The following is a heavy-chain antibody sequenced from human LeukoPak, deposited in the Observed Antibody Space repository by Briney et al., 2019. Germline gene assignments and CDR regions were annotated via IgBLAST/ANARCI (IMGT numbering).Heavy chain of an antibody. CDR2: IQDDESNK. Sequence: GGSLRLSCAASGFIFSSFGMHWVRQAPGEGLERVAFIQDDESNKFYADSVKGRFTISRDNSKNTLFLQMNSLRPEDTALYYCAKQMVERPHYYYMDGWGKGTTVTVSS. CDR3: AKQMVERPHYYYMDG. J-gene: IGHJ6*03. CDR1: GFIFSSFG. V-gene: IGHV3-30*02. D-gene: IGHD2-15*01.